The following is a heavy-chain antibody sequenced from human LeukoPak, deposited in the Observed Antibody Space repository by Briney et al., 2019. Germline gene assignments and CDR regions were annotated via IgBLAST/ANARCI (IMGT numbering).Heavy chain of an antibody. Sequence: SESLSLTCAVYGGSFSGYYWSWIRQPPGKGLEWIGEINHSGSTNYNPSLKSRVTTSVDTSKNQFSLKLSSVTAADTAVYYCARGRLGSSGWSDFDYWGQGTLVTVSS. J-gene: IGHJ4*02. CDR3: ARGRLGSSGWSDFDY. CDR2: INHSGST. V-gene: IGHV4-34*01. D-gene: IGHD6-19*01. CDR1: GGSFSGYY.